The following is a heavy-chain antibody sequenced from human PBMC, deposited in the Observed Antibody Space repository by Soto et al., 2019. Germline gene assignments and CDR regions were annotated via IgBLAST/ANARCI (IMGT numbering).Heavy chain of an antibody. J-gene: IGHJ5*02. CDR1: GGSISSSSYY. D-gene: IGHD3-10*01. V-gene: IGHV4-39*01. CDR3: ARGGIIMVRGRHWFDP. CDR2: IYYSGST. Sequence: SETLSLTCTVSGGSISSSSYYWGWILQPPGKGLEWIGSIYYSGSTYYNPSLKSRVTISVDTSKNQFSLKLSSVTAADTAVYYCARGGIIMVRGRHWFDPWGQGTLVTVSS.